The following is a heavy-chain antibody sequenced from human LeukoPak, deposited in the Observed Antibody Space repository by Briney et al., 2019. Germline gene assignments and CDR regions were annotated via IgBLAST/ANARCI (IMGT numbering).Heavy chain of an antibody. CDR3: AKDHAYCGGDCYRRPFYGMDV. V-gene: IGHV4-59*01. D-gene: IGHD2-21*02. Sequence: SETLSLTWTVSGGSISRYYWSWIRQPPGKGLEWIGYIYYSGSTNYNPSLKSRVTISVDTSKNQFSLKLSSVTAADTAVYYCAKDHAYCGGDCYRRPFYGMDVWGQGTTVTVSS. CDR2: IYYSGST. CDR1: GGSISRYY. J-gene: IGHJ6*02.